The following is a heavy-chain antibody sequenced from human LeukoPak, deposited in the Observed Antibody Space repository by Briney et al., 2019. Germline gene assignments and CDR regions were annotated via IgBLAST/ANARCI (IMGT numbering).Heavy chain of an antibody. D-gene: IGHD3-10*01. Sequence: SETLSLTCTVSGYSISSGYYWGWIRQPPGKGLEWIGSIYHSGSTYYNPSLKSRVTISVDTSKNQFSLKLSSVTAADTAVYYCASQELLWFGELLWFDPWGQGTLVTVSS. J-gene: IGHJ5*02. CDR3: ASQELLWFGELLWFDP. CDR2: IYHSGST. V-gene: IGHV4-38-2*02. CDR1: GYSISSGYY.